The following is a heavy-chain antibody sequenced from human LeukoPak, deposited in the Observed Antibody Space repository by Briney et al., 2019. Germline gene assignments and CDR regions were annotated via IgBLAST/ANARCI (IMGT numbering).Heavy chain of an antibody. D-gene: IGHD1-26*01. CDR3: ARVMGSVTKALGYFDL. V-gene: IGHV4-59*01. Sequence: SETLSLTCTVSGGSISSYYWSWIRQPPGKGLEWIGYFYYSGSTNYNPSLKSRVTISVDTSKNQFSLKLSSVTAADTAVYYCARVMGSVTKALGYFDLWGRGTLVTVSS. J-gene: IGHJ2*01. CDR1: GGSISSYY. CDR2: FYYSGST.